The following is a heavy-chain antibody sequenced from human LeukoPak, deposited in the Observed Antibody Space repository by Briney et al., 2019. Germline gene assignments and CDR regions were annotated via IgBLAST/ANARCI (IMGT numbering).Heavy chain of an antibody. CDR3: ARSLYSSSWYRIDY. CDR1: GGSISSYY. CDR2: IYYSGST. Sequence: SETLSLTCTVSGGSISSYYWSWIRPPPGKGLEWIGYIYYSGSTNYNPSLKSRVTISVDTSKNQFSLKLSSVTAADTAVYYCARSLYSSSWYRIDYWGQGTLVTVSS. V-gene: IGHV4-59*08. D-gene: IGHD6-13*01. J-gene: IGHJ4*02.